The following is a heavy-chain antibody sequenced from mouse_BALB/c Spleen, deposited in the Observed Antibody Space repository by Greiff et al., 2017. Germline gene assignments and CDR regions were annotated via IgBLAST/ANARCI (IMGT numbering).Heavy chain of an antibody. CDR2: IDPANGNT. CDR1: GFNIKDTY. Sequence: DVQLQESGAELVKPGASVKLSCTASGFNIKDTYMHWVKQRPEQGLEWIGRIDPANGNTKYDPKFQGKATITADTSSNTAYLQLSSLTSEDTAVYYCARWGGDYDRGYAMDYWGQGTSVTVSS. J-gene: IGHJ4*01. CDR3: ARWGGDYDRGYAMDY. V-gene: IGHV14-3*02. D-gene: IGHD2-4*01.